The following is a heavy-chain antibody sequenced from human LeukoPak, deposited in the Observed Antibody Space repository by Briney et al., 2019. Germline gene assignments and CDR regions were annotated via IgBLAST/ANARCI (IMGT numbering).Heavy chain of an antibody. CDR2: IFPILGIA. J-gene: IGHJ5*02. V-gene: IGHV1-69*04. D-gene: IGHD6-6*01. CDR1: GGTFSSYA. CDR3: AREGSHSSSSWVYNWFDP. Sequence: ASVKVSCKASGGTFSSYAISWVRQAPGQGLEWMGRIFPILGIANYAQKFQGRVTITADKSTSTAYMELSSLRSEDTAVYYCAREGSHSSSSWVYNWFDPWGQGTLVTVSS.